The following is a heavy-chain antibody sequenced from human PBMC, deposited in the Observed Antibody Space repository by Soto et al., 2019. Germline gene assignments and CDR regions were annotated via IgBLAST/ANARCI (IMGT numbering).Heavy chain of an antibody. D-gene: IGHD2-21*02. Sequence: RASVKVSCKASGYTFTGYYMHWVRQAPGQGLEWMGWINPNSGGTNYAQKFQGRVTMTRDTSIGTAYMELSRLRSDDTAVYYCARDREEYCGGDCHFDYWGQGTLVTVSS. CDR1: GYTFTGYY. CDR2: INPNSGGT. J-gene: IGHJ4*02. CDR3: ARDREEYCGGDCHFDY. V-gene: IGHV1-2*02.